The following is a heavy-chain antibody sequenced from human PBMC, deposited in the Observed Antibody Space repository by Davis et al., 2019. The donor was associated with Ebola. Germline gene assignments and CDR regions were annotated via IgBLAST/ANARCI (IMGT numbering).Heavy chain of an antibody. Sequence: PGGSLRLSCAASGFTFSSYAMHWVRQAPGKGLEWVAVISYDGSNKYYADSVKGRFTISRDNSKNTLYLQMNSLRAEDTAVYYCARGSAAYGDYDAYFDYWGQGTLFTVSS. CDR3: ARGSAAYGDYDAYFDY. J-gene: IGHJ4*02. CDR2: ISYDGSNK. CDR1: GFTFSSYA. V-gene: IGHV3-30*04. D-gene: IGHD4-17*01.